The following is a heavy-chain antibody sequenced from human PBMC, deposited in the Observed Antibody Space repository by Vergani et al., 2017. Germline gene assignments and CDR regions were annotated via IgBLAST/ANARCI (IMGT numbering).Heavy chain of an antibody. Sequence: EVQLVESGGVVVLPGGSLRLSCAASGFTFDDYTMHWVRQAPGKGLEWVSLISWDGGSTYYADSVKGRFTISRDNSKNSLYLQMNSLRTEDTALYYCARETTVTKYDYCYGMDVWGQGTTVTVSS. V-gene: IGHV3-43*01. D-gene: IGHD4-17*01. J-gene: IGHJ6*02. CDR2: ISWDGGST. CDR1: GFTFDDYT. CDR3: ARETTVTKYDYCYGMDV.